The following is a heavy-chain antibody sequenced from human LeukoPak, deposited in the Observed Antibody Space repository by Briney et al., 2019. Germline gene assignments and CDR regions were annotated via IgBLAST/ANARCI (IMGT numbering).Heavy chain of an antibody. Sequence: ASVKVSCKASGYTFTSYGISWVRQAPGQGLEWMGWISAYNGNTNYAQKLQGRVTMTTDTSTSTAYMELRSLRSDDTAVYYCARRGACYYDSSGYYYGGLDIWGQGTMVTVSS. CDR1: GYTFTSYG. CDR2: ISAYNGNT. J-gene: IGHJ3*02. V-gene: IGHV1-18*01. CDR3: ARRGACYYDSSGYYYGGLDI. D-gene: IGHD3-22*01.